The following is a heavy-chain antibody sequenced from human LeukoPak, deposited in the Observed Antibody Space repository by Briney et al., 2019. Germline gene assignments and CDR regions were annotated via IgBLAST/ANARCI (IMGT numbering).Heavy chain of an antibody. J-gene: IGHJ4*02. CDR3: ARDAPPSPYCSGGSCYFDY. V-gene: IGHV1-2*02. CDR1: GYTLTGYY. D-gene: IGHD2-15*01. CDR2: INPNSGGT. Sequence: ASVKVSCKASGYTLTGYYMHWVRQAPGQGLEWMGWINPNSGGTNYAQKFQGRVTMTRDTSISTAYMELSRLRSDDTAVYYCARDAPPSPYCSGGSCYFDYWGQGTLVTVSS.